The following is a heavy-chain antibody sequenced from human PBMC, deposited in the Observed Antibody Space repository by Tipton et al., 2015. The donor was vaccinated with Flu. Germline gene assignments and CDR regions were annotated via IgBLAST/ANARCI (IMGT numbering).Heavy chain of an antibody. CDR3: ARDTGWGSSYASHGPHVDL. J-gene: IGHJ3*01. CDR1: GGSISSYY. Sequence: TLSLTCTVSGGSISSYYWSWIRQPPGKGLEWIAYIYYSGSTNYNPSLKSRVTISVDTSKNQFSLKLSSVTAADTAMYYCARDTGWGSSYASHGPHVDLWGQGTMVAVSS. V-gene: IGHV4-59*01. D-gene: IGHD3-16*01. CDR2: IYYSGST.